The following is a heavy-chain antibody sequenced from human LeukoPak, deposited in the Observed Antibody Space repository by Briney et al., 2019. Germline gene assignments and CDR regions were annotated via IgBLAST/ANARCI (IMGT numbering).Heavy chain of an antibody. CDR1: GFTFSDYY. CDR2: ISSSGSTI. J-gene: IGHJ4*02. V-gene: IGHV3-11*01. CDR3: ARVMRYYDSSGYYTWFDY. D-gene: IGHD3-22*01. Sequence: GGSLRLSCAASGFTFSDYYMSWIRQAPGKGLEWVSYISSSGSTIYYADSVKGRFTISRENAKNSLYLQMNSLRAEDTAVYYCARVMRYYDSSGYYTWFDYWGQGTLVTVSS.